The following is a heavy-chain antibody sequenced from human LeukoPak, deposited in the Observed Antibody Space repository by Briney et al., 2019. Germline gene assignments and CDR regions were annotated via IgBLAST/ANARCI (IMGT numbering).Heavy chain of an antibody. CDR1: GGSISSYY. CDR2: IYYSGST. CDR3: ARRNGQLIGYFDY. V-gene: IGHV4-59*08. J-gene: IGHJ4*02. Sequence: PSETLSLTCTVSGGSISSYYWSWLRQPPGKGLERVGYIYYSGSTNYNPSLKSRVTISVDTSKNQFSLKLSSVTAADTAVYYCARRNGQLIGYFDYWGQGTLVTVSS. D-gene: IGHD5-18*01.